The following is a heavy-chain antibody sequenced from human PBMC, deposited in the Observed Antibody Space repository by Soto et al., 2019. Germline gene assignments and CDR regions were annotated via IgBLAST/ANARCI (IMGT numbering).Heavy chain of an antibody. D-gene: IGHD6-13*01. CDR2: IWYDGSNK. V-gene: IGHV3-33*01. J-gene: IGHJ6*02. CDR3: ARDVEGIAAASSGSMHV. Sequence: GGSLRLSCAASGFTFSSYGMHWVRQAPGKGLEWVAVIWYDGSNKYYADSVKGRFTISRDNSKNTLYLQMNSLRAEDTAVYYCARDVEGIAAASSGSMHVWGQGTTVSVSS. CDR1: GFTFSSYG.